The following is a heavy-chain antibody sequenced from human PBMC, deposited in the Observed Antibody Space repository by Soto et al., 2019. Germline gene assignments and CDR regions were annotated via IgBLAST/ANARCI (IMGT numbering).Heavy chain of an antibody. CDR3: AASIFYYGMDV. CDR1: GYNFINHW. CDR2: VYPGDSDT. V-gene: IGHV5-51*01. J-gene: IGHJ6*02. Sequence: PGESLKISCKGSGYNFINHWIAWVRQMPGKGLEWMGIVYPGDSDTKYNPSFQGQVTISADKSITTTYLQWSSLKASDTAIYYCAASIFYYGMDVWGQGTTVTVSS.